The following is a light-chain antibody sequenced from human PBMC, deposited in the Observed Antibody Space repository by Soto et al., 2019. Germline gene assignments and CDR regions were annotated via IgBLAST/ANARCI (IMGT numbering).Light chain of an antibody. CDR3: QQYASSVT. CDR2: GAS. CDR1: QSFSSTF. J-gene: IGKJ1*01. Sequence: PGDRATLSCRASQSFSSTFFAWYQQKPGQAPRLLIYGASSRATGIPDRFSGSGSGTDSTLTISRLEPEDFAVYYCQQYASSVTFGQGTKVEI. V-gene: IGKV3-20*01.